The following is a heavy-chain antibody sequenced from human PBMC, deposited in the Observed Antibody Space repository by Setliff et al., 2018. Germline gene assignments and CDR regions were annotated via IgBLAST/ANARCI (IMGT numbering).Heavy chain of an antibody. V-gene: IGHV1-46*03. CDR3: ARGGSPDCSTAGCRYGDYVY. CDR1: GYTFTNYY. Sequence: AASVKVSCKASGYTFTNYYINWVRQAPGQGLEWMGIINPRAGTTSYAQKLQGRVTMTRDTSTNTVYMELSSLRSEDTAVYYCARGGSPDCSTAGCRYGDYVYWGQGTQVTV. J-gene: IGHJ4*02. CDR2: INPRAGTT. D-gene: IGHD2-2*01.